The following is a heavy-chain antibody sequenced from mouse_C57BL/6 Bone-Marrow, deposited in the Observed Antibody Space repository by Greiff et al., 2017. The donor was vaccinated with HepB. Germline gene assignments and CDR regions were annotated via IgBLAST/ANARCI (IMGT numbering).Heavy chain of an antibody. J-gene: IGHJ2*01. V-gene: IGHV6-3*01. CDR1: GFTFSNYW. Sequence: EVKLVESGGGLLQPGGSMKLSCVASGFTFSNYWMNWVRQSPEKGLEWVAQIRLKSDNYATHYAESVKGRFTISRDDSKSSVYLQMNNLRAEDTGIYYCTGSRTRWLLRGFDYWGQGTTLTVSS. CDR3: TGSRTRWLLRGFDY. CDR2: IRLKSDNYAT. D-gene: IGHD2-3*01.